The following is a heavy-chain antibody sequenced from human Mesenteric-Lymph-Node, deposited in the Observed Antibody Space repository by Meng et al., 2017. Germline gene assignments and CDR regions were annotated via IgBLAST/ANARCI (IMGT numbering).Heavy chain of an antibody. V-gene: IGHV4-61*01. CDR3: ARGPHYIVATPRYWYFDL. D-gene: IGHD5-12*01. CDR1: GGSVSSGSYY. J-gene: IGHJ2*01. CDR2: IYYSGST. Sequence: SETLSLTCTVSGGSVSSGSYYWSWIRQPPGKGLEWIGYIYYSGSTNYNPSLKSRVTISVDTSKNQFSLKLSSVAAADTAVYYCARGPHYIVATPRYWYFDLWGRGTLVTVSS.